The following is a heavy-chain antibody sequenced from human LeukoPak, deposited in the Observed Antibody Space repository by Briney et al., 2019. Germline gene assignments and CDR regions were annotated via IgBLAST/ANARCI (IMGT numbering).Heavy chain of an antibody. CDR3: ARVFVYDSLSDLDY. CDR1: GFTFSSYW. V-gene: IGHV3-74*01. CDR2: MNSDGSTT. D-gene: IGHD5/OR15-5a*01. Sequence: PGGSLRLSCTASGFTFSSYWMHWVRQAPGKGLVWVSRMNSDGSTTGYADSVKGRFTISRDNAKNTLYLQMNSLRAEDTAVYYCARVFVYDSLSDLDYWGQGTLVTVSS. J-gene: IGHJ4*02.